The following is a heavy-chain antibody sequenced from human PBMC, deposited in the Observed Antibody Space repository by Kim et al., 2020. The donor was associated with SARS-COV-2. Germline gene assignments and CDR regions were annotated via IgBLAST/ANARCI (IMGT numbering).Heavy chain of an antibody. CDR3: ARSYLGVTPFDY. D-gene: IGHD2-21*02. J-gene: IGHJ4*02. Sequence: TSNPSRKSRVTISVDTSKNQFSLKLSSVPAADTAVYYCARSYLGVTPFDYWGQGTLVTVSS. V-gene: IGHV4-34*01.